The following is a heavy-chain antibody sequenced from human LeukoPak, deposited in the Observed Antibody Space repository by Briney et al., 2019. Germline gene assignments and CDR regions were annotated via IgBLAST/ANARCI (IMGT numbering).Heavy chain of an antibody. CDR2: FDPEDGET. CDR3: ATVPRFLEWLLYDY. D-gene: IGHD3-3*01. CDR1: GYTLTELS. J-gene: IGHJ4*02. Sequence: VASVKVSCKVSGYTLTELSMHWVRQAPGKGLEWMGGFDPEDGETIYAQKFQGRVTTTEDTSTDTAYMELSSLRSEDTAVYYCATVPRFLEWLLYDYWGQGTLVTVSS. V-gene: IGHV1-24*01.